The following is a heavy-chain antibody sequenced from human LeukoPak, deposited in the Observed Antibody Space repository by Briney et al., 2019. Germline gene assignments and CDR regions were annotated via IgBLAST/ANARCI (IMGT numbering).Heavy chain of an antibody. D-gene: IGHD2-2*01. V-gene: IGHV1-8*01. CDR2: MNPNSGNT. Sequence: ASVKVSCKASGYTFTSYDINWVRQATGQGLEWMGWMNPNSGNTGYAQKFQGRVTMTRNTSISTAYMELSSLRSEDTAVYYCARVGCSSTSCYHDAFDIWGQGTMVTVSS. CDR1: GYTFTSYD. J-gene: IGHJ3*02. CDR3: ARVGCSSTSCYHDAFDI.